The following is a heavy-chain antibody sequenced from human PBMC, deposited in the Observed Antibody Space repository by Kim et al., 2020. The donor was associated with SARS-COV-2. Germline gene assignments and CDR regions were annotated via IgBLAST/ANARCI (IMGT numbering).Heavy chain of an antibody. V-gene: IGHV3-33*01. CDR3: ARDTLVYYGMDV. J-gene: IGHJ6*02. CDR2: IWHDGSNK. CDR1: GFTFSSYG. Sequence: GGSLRLSCAASGFTFSSYGMHWVRQAPGKGLEWVAVIWHDGSNKDYADSVKGRFTISRDNSKNTLYLQMNSLRAEDTAVYYCARDTLVYYGMDVWCQGTTVTVPS. D-gene: IGHD6-6*01.